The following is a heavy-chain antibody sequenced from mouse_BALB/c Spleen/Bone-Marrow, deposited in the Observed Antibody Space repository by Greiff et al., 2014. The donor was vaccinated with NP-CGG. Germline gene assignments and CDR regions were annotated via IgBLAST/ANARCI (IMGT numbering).Heavy chain of an antibody. CDR1: GFNIKDTY. CDR3: ARFPFPY. J-gene: IGHJ3*01. Sequence: EVQLQQSGAELVKPGASVKSSCTAFGFNIKDTYMHWVKQRPEQGLEWIGKIDPANGNTKYDPKFQGKATITADTSSNTAYLQLSSLTSEDTAVYYCARFPFPYWGQGTLVTVSA. V-gene: IGHV14-3*02. CDR2: IDPANGNT.